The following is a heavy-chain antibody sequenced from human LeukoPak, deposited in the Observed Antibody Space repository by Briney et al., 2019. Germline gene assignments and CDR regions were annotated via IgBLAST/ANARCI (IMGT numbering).Heavy chain of an antibody. CDR2: IYYSGST. D-gene: IGHD1-1*01. CDR1: GGSISSYY. V-gene: IGHV4-59*05. CDR3: ARQTGTGVDY. J-gene: IGHJ4*02. Sequence: SETLSLTCTVSGGSISSYYWSWIRQPPGKGLEWIGSIYYSGSTYYNPSLKSRVTISVDTSKNQFSLKLSSVTAADTAVYYCARQTGTGVDYWGQGTLVTVSS.